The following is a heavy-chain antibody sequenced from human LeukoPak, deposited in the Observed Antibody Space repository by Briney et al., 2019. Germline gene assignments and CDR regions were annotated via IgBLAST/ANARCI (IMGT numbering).Heavy chain of an antibody. J-gene: IGHJ4*02. CDR3: ARVNWGNFDY. V-gene: IGHV4-34*01. CDR2: INHSGST. CDR1: GGSFSGYY. D-gene: IGHD7-27*01. Sequence: SETLSLTCAVYGGSFSGYYWSWIRQPPGKGLEWIGEINHSGSTNYNPSLKSRVTISVDTSKNQFSLKLSSVIAADTAVYYCARVNWGNFDYWGQGTLVTVSS.